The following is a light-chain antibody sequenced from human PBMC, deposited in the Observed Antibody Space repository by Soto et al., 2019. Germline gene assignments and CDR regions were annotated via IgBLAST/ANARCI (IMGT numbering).Light chain of an antibody. CDR2: GNS. V-gene: IGLV1-40*01. J-gene: IGLJ3*02. Sequence: QSVLTQQPSVSGAPGQRVTISFTGSSSNIGAGYDVHWYQQLPGTAPKLLIYGNSNRPSGVPDRFSGSKSGTSASLAITGLQAEDEADYYCQSYDSSLSGSVFGGGTQLTVL. CDR1: SSNIGAGYD. CDR3: QSYDSSLSGSV.